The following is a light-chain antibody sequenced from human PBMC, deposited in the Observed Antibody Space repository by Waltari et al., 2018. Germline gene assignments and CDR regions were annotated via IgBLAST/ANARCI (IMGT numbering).Light chain of an antibody. CDR1: NSDLGYYNH. CDR3: AAYTSTNTVI. Sequence: QSALTQPASVSGSPGQSITISCSGTNSDLGYYNHVSWYQQYPGKAPKLLIFDVTRWPSGVSHRFSGSKSGNTASLTISGLQAEDEADYFCAAYTSTNTVIFGGGTKVTVL. J-gene: IGLJ2*01. V-gene: IGLV2-14*01. CDR2: DVT.